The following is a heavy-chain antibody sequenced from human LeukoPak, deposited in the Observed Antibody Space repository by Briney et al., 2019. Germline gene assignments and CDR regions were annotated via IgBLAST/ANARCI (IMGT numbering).Heavy chain of an antibody. V-gene: IGHV7-4-1*02. CDR1: GYTFTSYA. J-gene: IGHJ3*02. CDR3: ARAPIRITMVRGVMGFAFDI. D-gene: IGHD3-10*01. Sequence: GASVEVSCKASGYTFTSYAMNWVRQAPGQGLEWMGWINTNTGNPTYAQGFTGRFVFSLDTSVSTAYLQISSLKAEDTAVYYCARAPIRITMVRGVMGFAFDIWGQGTMVTVSS. CDR2: INTNTGNP.